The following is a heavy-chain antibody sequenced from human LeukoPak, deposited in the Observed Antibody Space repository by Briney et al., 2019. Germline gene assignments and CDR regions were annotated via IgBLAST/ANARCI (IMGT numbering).Heavy chain of an antibody. CDR2: INHSGST. CDR1: GGSFSGYY. CDR3: ARVSNTMVRGVINL. V-gene: IGHV4-34*01. J-gene: IGHJ4*02. Sequence: SETLSLTCAVYGGSFSGYYWSWIRQPPGKGLEWIGEINHSGSTNYNPSLKSRVTISVDTSKNQFSLKLSSVTAADTAVYYCARVSNTMVRGVINLWGQGTQVTVSS. D-gene: IGHD3-10*01.